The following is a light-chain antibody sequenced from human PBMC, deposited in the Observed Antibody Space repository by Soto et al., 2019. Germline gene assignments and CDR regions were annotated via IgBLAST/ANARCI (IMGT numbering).Light chain of an antibody. J-gene: IGKJ4*01. CDR3: QRYDNVPLT. CDR1: QDISNY. V-gene: IGKV1-33*01. Sequence: DLKMTQSPSSLSASVGDRVTITCQASQDISNYLNWYQQKPGKAPKLLIYDAINLETGVPSRFSGSGSGTDFTVTISSLQPEDIATYYCQRYDNVPLTFGGGTRVEIK. CDR2: DAI.